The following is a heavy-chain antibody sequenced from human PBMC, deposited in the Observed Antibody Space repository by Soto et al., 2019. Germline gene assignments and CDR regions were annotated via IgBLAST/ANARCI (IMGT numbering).Heavy chain of an antibody. CDR1: GDTFSIDA. J-gene: IGHJ4*02. D-gene: IGHD3-3*01. V-gene: IGHV1-69*13. CDR2: IIPIFGTA. CDR3: ARANYYDFWSGYPFDY. Sequence: SLVQGACKGAGDTFSIDAVSWVRQDTGQGLEWMGGIIPIFGTANYAQKFQGRVTITADESTSTAYMELSSLRSEDTAVYYCARANYYDFWSGYPFDYWGQGTLVTVSS.